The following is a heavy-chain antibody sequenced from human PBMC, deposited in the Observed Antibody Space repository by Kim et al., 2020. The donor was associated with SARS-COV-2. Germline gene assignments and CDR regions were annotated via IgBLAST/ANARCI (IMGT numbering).Heavy chain of an antibody. D-gene: IGHD3-3*01. CDR3: AKHPQHLEWLSSFDY. V-gene: IGHV3-23*01. Sequence: DSVKGRFTISRDNAKNTLYLQMNSRRAEDTAVYYRAKHPQHLEWLSSFDYWGQGTLVTVSS. J-gene: IGHJ4*02.